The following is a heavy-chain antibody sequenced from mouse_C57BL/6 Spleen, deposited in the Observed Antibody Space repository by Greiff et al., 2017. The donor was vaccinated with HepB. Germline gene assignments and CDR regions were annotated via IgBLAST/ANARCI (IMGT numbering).Heavy chain of an antibody. J-gene: IGHJ4*01. CDR3: ARGSYGNYEGNYAMDY. CDR2: IYPGSGNT. Sequence: QVQLKESGAELARPGASVKLSCKASGYTFTSYGISWVKQRTGQGLVWIGEIYPGSGNTYYNEKFKGTATRTADKSSSTAYMVLRSLTSEDSAVYCCARGSYGNYEGNYAMDYWGQGTSGTVSS. CDR1: GYTFTSYG. D-gene: IGHD2-1*01. V-gene: IGHV1-81*01.